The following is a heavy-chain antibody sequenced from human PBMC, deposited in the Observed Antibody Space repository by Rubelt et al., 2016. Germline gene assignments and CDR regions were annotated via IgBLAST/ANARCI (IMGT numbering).Heavy chain of an antibody. D-gene: IGHD1-26*01. J-gene: IGHJ4*02. V-gene: IGHV3-74*01. CDR2: VNNDGRDT. Sequence: GGGVVQPGRSLRLSCAASGFAFSSHWMHWVRQAPGKGLVWVSRVNNDGRDTVYADSVKGRFTISRDNAENSLYLQMSSLRAEDTAVYYCARDIRGVGATLYFDYWGEGTLVTVSS. CDR1: GFAFSSHW. CDR3: ARDIRGVGATLYFDY.